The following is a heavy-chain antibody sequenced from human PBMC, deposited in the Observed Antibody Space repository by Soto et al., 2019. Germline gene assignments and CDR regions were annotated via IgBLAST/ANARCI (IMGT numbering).Heavy chain of an antibody. D-gene: IGHD3-3*01. CDR2: ISSSSSTI. CDR1: GFTFSSYS. Sequence: PGGSLRLSCAASGFTFSSYSMNWVRQAPGKGLEWVSYISSSSSTIYYADSVKGRFTISRDNAKNSLYLQMNSLRDEDTAVYYCARDSPYYDFWSGYYSSSSVFDYWGQGT. J-gene: IGHJ4*02. CDR3: ARDSPYYDFWSGYYSSSSVFDY. V-gene: IGHV3-48*02.